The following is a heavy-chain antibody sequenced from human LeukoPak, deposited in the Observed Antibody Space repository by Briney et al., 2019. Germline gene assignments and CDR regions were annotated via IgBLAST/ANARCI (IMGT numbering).Heavy chain of an antibody. V-gene: IGHV3-74*01. CDR3: ARGVTYYYDSSGYYPLD. CDR2: INSDGSST. D-gene: IGHD3-22*01. J-gene: IGHJ4*02. Sequence: GRSLRLSCAASGFTFDDYVMHWVRQAPGKGLMWVSRINSDGSSTSYADSVKGRFTISRDNAKNTLYLQMNSLRAEDTAVYYCARGVTYYYDSSGYYPLDWGQGTLVTVSS. CDR1: GFTFDDYV.